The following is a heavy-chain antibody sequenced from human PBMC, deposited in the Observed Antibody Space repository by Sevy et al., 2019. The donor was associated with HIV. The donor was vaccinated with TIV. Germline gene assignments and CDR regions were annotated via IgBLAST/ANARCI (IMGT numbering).Heavy chain of an antibody. Sequence: ASVKGSCKASGYTFTDEYLHWVRQAPGQGLEWMGRIFPNSGVTNSAQRFRGRVTMTRDTSISTAYMELSGLGSDDTAVYYCARDAGGGTTNSGLDVWGKGTTVTVSS. CDR2: IFPNSGVT. D-gene: IGHD1-7*01. CDR1: GYTFTDEY. CDR3: ARDAGGGTTNSGLDV. V-gene: IGHV1-2*06. J-gene: IGHJ6*04.